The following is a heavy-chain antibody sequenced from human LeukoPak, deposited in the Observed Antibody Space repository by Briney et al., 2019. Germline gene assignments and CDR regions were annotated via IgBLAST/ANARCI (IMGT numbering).Heavy chain of an antibody. V-gene: IGHV1-69*05. CDR1: GGTFSSYA. CDR3: ASMSSTSSGVDY. Sequence: ASVKVSCKASGGTFSSYAISWVRQAPGQGLEWMGGIIPIFGTANYAQKFQGRVTITTDKSTSTAYMELSSLRSEDTAVYYCASMSSTSSGVDYWGQGTLVTVSS. D-gene: IGHD2-2*01. CDR2: IIPIFGTA. J-gene: IGHJ4*02.